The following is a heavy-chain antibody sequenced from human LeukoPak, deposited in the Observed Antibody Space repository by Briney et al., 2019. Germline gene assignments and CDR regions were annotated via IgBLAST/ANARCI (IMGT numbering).Heavy chain of an antibody. D-gene: IGHD5-18*01. CDR2: IIGSSSTI. Sequence: GGSMRLSCEASGFSFSLYAMNWVRQAPGKGLEWVSHIIGSSSTIYYADSVKGRLTISRDNAKNSLCLQIVSQIAEDSAVYYCARDGGGYTYGNYYRDVWGKGTTVTVSS. J-gene: IGHJ6*03. V-gene: IGHV3-48*01. CDR1: GFSFSLYA. CDR3: ARDGGGYTYGNYYRDV.